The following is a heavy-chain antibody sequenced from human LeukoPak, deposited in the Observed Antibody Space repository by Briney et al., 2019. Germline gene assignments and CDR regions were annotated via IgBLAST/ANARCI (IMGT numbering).Heavy chain of an antibody. V-gene: IGHV1-69*13. D-gene: IGHD2-2*02. CDR3: ARVTGGRYCSTTSCYMRGWFDP. Sequence: HRASVKVSCKASGGTFSSYAISWVRQAPGQGLEWMGGIIPVFGTSNYAQKFQGRVTITADESTRTAYMELSSLTSEDTAVYYCARVTGGRYCSTTSCYMRGWFDPWGQGTLVTVSS. J-gene: IGHJ5*02. CDR2: IIPVFGTS. CDR1: GGTFSSYA.